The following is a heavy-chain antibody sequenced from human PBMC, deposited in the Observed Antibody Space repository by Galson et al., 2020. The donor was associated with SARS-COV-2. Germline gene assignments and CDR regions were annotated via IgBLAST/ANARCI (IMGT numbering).Heavy chain of an antibody. Sequence: GESLKISCAASGFTFSSYAMHWVRQAPGKGLEWVAVISYDGSNKYYADSVKGRFTISRDNSKNTLYLQMNSLRAEDTAVYYCARDSVPLRFLEWLPPNLAFYFDYWGQGTLVTVSS. CDR3: ARDSVPLRFLEWLPPNLAFYFDY. J-gene: IGHJ4*02. CDR1: GFTFSSYA. V-gene: IGHV3-30*04. CDR2: ISYDGSNK. D-gene: IGHD3-3*01.